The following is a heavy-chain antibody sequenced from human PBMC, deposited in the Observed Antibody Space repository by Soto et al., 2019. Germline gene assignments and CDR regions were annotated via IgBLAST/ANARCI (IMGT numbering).Heavy chain of an antibody. CDR2: IWYDGSNK. Sequence: GGSLRLSCAASGFTFSSYGMHWVRQAPGKGLEWVAVIWYDGSNKYYADSVKGRFTISRDNSKNTLYLQMNSLRAEDTAVYYCERELIVGAMGYWGQGTLVTVSS. CDR3: ERELIVGAMGY. CDR1: GFTFSSYG. J-gene: IGHJ4*02. V-gene: IGHV3-33*01. D-gene: IGHD1-26*01.